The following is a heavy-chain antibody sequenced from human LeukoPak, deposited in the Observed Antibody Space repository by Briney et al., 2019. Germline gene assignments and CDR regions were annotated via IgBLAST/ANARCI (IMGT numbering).Heavy chain of an antibody. D-gene: IGHD6-6*01. CDR3: ARGGIAARNWFDP. CDR2: INPNSGGT. J-gene: IGHJ5*02. CDR1: GYTFTGYY. Sequence: ASVKVSCKASGYTFTGYYVHWVRQAPGQGLEWMGWINPNSGGTNYAQKFQGRVTMTRDTSISTAYMELSRLRSDDTAVYYCARGGIAARNWFDPWGQGTLVTVSS. V-gene: IGHV1-2*02.